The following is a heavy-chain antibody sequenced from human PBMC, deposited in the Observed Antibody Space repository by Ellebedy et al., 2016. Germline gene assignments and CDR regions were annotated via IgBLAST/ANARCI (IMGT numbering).Heavy chain of an antibody. J-gene: IGHJ4*02. Sequence: ASVKVSXXASGYTFTTFSITWVRQVPGQGLEWMGFVNTFSGNTKFAQKFQGRVSMTTDSSTHTAYMDLRSLRSDDTATYYCAKTSGWGYGENWGQGTLVTVSS. CDR2: VNTFSGNT. V-gene: IGHV1-18*04. CDR1: GYTFTTFS. CDR3: AKTSGWGYGEN. D-gene: IGHD3-10*01.